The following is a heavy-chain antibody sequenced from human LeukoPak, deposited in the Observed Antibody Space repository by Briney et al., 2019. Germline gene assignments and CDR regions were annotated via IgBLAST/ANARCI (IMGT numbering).Heavy chain of an antibody. CDR1: GFTFDDYA. J-gene: IGHJ4*02. CDR2: ISWNSGSI. CDR3: AKDIEARRATYYFDY. Sequence: GGSLRLSCAASGFTFDDYAMHWVRQAPGKGLEWVSGISWNSGSIGYADSVKGRFTISRDNAKNSLYLQMNSLRAEDTALYYCAKDIEARRATYYFDYWGQGTLVTVSS. V-gene: IGHV3-9*01.